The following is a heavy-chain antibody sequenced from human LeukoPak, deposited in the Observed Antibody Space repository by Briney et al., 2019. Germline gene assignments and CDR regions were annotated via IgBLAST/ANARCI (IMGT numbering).Heavy chain of an antibody. J-gene: IGHJ4*02. V-gene: IGHV4-34*01. D-gene: IGHD3-10*01. CDR1: GVSFCGYY. Sequence: SETLSLTSAVYGVSFCGYYWRWLRQPPGKGLEWIGGINNSESTNYNPSLKSRVTISVDTSKNQFSLKLSSVTAADTGVYYCARQSPTSITMVRGLEYYFDYWGQGTLVTVSS. CDR2: INNSEST. CDR3: ARQSPTSITMVRGLEYYFDY.